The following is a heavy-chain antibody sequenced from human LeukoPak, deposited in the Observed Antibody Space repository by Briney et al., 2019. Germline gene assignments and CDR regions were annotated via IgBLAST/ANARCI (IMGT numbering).Heavy chain of an antibody. CDR2: IYYSGST. V-gene: IGHV4-59*01. J-gene: IGHJ4*02. Sequence: SETLSLTCTVSGGSISSYYWSWIRQPPGKGLEWIGYIYYSGSTNYNPSLKSRVTISVDTSKNQFSLKLSSVTAADTALYYCAKDLSSSGWLEGYFDYWGQGTLVTVSS. CDR1: GGSISSYY. CDR3: AKDLSSSGWLEGYFDY. D-gene: IGHD6-19*01.